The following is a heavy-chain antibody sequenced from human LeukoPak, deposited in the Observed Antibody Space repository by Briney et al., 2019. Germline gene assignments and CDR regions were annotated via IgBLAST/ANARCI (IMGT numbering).Heavy chain of an antibody. D-gene: IGHD2-2*01. Sequence: ETLSLTCAVYGGSFSGYYWSWIRQPPGKGLEWVAIIKQDGSERYYVDSMKGRFTISRDNAKNSLYLQMNSLRAEDTAVYYCARDCSSTSCYGNYWGQGTLVTVSS. CDR2: IKQDGSER. V-gene: IGHV3-7*01. J-gene: IGHJ4*02. CDR3: ARDCSSTSCYGNY. CDR1: GGSFSGYY.